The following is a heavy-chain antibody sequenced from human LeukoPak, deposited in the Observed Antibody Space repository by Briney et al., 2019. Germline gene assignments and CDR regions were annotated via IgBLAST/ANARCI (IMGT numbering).Heavy chain of an antibody. V-gene: IGHV4-34*01. J-gene: IGHJ4*02. Sequence: SETLSLTCAVYGGSFSGYYWSWIRQPPGKGLEWIGEINHSGSTNYNPSLKSRVTISVDTSKNQFSLKLSSVTAADTAVYYCASEPFDSSGSKLYWGQGTLVTVSS. CDR3: ASEPFDSSGSKLY. CDR1: GGSFSGYY. CDR2: INHSGST. D-gene: IGHD3-22*01.